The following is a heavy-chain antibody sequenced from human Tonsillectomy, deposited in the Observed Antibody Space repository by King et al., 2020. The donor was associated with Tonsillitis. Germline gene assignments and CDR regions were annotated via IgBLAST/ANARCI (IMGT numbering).Heavy chain of an antibody. Sequence: VQLVESGGTGVHPGGSLRLSCAASGFTFDDYAMHWVRQAPGKGLEWVSLISGDGGRTYYADSVQGRFTISRDNRKNSLYLQMNSLRTEDTALYYCAKDPSKTLVRGYNWFDPWGQGTLVTVSS. J-gene: IGHJ5*02. CDR1: GFTFDDYA. CDR3: AKDPSKTLVRGYNWFDP. D-gene: IGHD4-23*01. CDR2: ISGDGGRT. V-gene: IGHV3-43*02.